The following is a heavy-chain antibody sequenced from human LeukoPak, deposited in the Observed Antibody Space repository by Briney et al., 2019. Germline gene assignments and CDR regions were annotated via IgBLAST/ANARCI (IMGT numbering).Heavy chain of an antibody. D-gene: IGHD1-14*01. CDR2: IYYWSKWSY. CDR1: GDTVSSTSGA. V-gene: IGHV6-1*01. CDR3: ARGFLKTGFDY. J-gene: IGHJ4*02. Sequence: SQTLSLTCAISGDTVSSTSGAWNWIRQSPSGGLEWLGRIYYWSKWSYDYAVSPKSRITINPDTSKNQFSLQLNSVTPEDTAVYYCARGFLKTGFDYWGQGTLVTVSS.